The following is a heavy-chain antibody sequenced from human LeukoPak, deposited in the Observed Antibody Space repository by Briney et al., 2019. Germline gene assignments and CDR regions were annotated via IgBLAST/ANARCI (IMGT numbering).Heavy chain of an antibody. CDR2: INHSGST. D-gene: IGHD3-22*01. CDR3: ARGPPPGYYDSSGYHN. CDR1: GGSFSGYY. V-gene: IGHV4-34*01. J-gene: IGHJ4*02. Sequence: SETLSLTCAVYGGSFSGYYWSWIRQPPGKGLEWIGEINHSGSTNYNPSLKSRVTISVDTSKNTFSLKLSSVTAADTAVSYCARGPPPGYYDSSGYHNWGQGTLVTVSS.